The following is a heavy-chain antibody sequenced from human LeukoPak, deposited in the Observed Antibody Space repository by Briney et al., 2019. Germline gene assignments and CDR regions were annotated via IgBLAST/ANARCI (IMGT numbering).Heavy chain of an antibody. J-gene: IGHJ4*02. CDR2: MNTNSANT. V-gene: IGHV1-8*02. D-gene: IGHD1-1*01. Sequence: ASVKVSCKASGGTFSSYAISGVRQATGQGLEWMGWMNTNSANTGYAQKFQGRFTMTRDTSISTAYLELSSLRSEDTAVYFCARRRDNWSADYWGQGSLVIVSS. CDR3: ARRRDNWSADY. CDR1: GGTFSSYA.